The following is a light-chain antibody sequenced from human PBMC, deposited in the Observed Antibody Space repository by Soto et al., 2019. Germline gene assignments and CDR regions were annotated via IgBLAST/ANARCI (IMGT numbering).Light chain of an antibody. V-gene: IGKV2-28*01. J-gene: IGKJ1*01. CDR1: QSLLHSNGYNY. Sequence: DIVMTQSPLSLPVTPGEPASISCRSSQSLLHSNGYNYLDWYLQKAGQSPQLLIYLGSNRASGVTDRFSGSGSGTDFTLEISRVEAEDVGVYYCMQTLQSWTFGQGTKVEIK. CDR2: LGS. CDR3: MQTLQSWT.